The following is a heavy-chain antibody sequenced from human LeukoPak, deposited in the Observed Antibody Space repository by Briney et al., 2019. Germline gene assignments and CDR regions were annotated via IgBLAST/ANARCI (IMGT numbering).Heavy chain of an antibody. CDR2: IYCSGST. D-gene: IGHD3-10*01. CDR3: ARHVYGSGAGPFDC. CDR1: GGSISGYD. Sequence: PSETLSLTCTVSGGSISGYDWSWVRQPPGKGLQWIGYIYCSGSTNYNPSLKSRVTMSVDTSRNHFSLKLTSVTAADTAVYYCARHVYGSGAGPFDCWGQGTLVTVSS. J-gene: IGHJ4*02. V-gene: IGHV4-59*08.